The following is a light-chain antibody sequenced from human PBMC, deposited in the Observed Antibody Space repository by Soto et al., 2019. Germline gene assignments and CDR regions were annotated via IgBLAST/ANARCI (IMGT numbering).Light chain of an antibody. Sequence: SVVTQPRSVSGAPGQSGTISCTGTRSDVGAFKYVSWYQQHPGKAPKPMTYDVSKRPSGVPDRFSGSKSGNTASLPISGLQAEDEADYYCCSYAADYSYVFGTGTKVPVL. CDR1: RSDVGAFKY. J-gene: IGLJ1*01. CDR2: DVS. CDR3: CSYAADYSYV. V-gene: IGLV2-11*01.